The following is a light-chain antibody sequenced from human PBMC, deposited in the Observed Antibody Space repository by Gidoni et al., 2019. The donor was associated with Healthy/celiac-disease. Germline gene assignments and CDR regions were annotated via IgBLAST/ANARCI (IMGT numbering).Light chain of an antibody. J-gene: IGLJ1*01. CDR1: SSNIGSNT. CDR3: AAWDGSLNGYV. V-gene: IGLV1-44*01. CDR2: GTN. Sequence: QPVLTQPPSASGTPGQRATISSSGSSSNIGSNTVNWYQQPPGTAPKLLIYGTNQRPSGVPDRFSGSKSGSSASLAISGLQSEDEADYYCAAWDGSLNGYVFGTGTKVTVL.